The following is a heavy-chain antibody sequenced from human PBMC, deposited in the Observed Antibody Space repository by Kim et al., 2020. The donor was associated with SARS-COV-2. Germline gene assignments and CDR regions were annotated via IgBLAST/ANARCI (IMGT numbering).Heavy chain of an antibody. Sequence: SETLSLTCTVSGGSISSSSYYWGWIRQPPGKGLEWIGSIYYSGSTYYNPSLKSRVTISVDTSKNQFSLKLSSVTAADTAVYYCARSLVPTAEVVPAAVEHRFDQAYNWFDPWGQGTLVTVSS. V-gene: IGHV4-39*07. CDR1: GGSISSSSYY. J-gene: IGHJ5*02. D-gene: IGHD2-2*01. CDR2: IYYSGST. CDR3: ARSLVPTAEVVPAAVEHRFDQAYNWFDP.